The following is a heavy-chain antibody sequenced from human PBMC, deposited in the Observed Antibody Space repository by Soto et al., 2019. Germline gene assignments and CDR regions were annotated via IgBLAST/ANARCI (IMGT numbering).Heavy chain of an antibody. Sequence: GAAVKVSCKASGYTFTSYGISWVRQAPGQGLEWMGWISAYNGNTNYAQKLQGRVTMTTDTSTSTAYMELRSLRSDDTAVYYCARDWVTIYGVVIHSDYWGQGTLVTVSS. J-gene: IGHJ4*02. D-gene: IGHD3-3*01. CDR2: ISAYNGNT. CDR1: GYTFTSYG. V-gene: IGHV1-18*01. CDR3: ARDWVTIYGVVIHSDY.